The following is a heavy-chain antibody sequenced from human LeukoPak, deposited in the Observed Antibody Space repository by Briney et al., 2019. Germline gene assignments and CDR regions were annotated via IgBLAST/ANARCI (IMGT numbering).Heavy chain of an antibody. D-gene: IGHD6-19*01. CDR3: AGAVAGTYYYYYGMGV. V-gene: IGHV1-8*01. J-gene: IGHJ6*02. CDR2: MNPNSGNT. Sequence: VASVKVSCKASGYTFTSYDINWVRQATGQGLEWMGWMNPNSGNTGYAQKFQGRVTMTRNTSISTAYMELSSLRSEDTAVYYCAGAVAGTYYYYYGMGVWGQGTTVTVSS. CDR1: GYTFTSYD.